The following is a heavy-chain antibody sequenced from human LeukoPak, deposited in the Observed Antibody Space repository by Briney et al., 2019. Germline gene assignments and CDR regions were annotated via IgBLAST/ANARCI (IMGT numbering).Heavy chain of an antibody. CDR3: ARHAVAAPYYYYYMDV. CDR1: GGSINNHY. V-gene: IGHV4-59*08. D-gene: IGHD6-13*01. J-gene: IGHJ6*03. CDR2: IHYTGTT. Sequence: SETLSLTCIVSGGSINNHYWTWIRQTPGKGLEWIGDIHYTGTTQYNPSLKSRVTISIDTSKNQFSLKLTSVTAADTAVYYCARHAVAAPYYYYYMDVWGKGTTVTVSS.